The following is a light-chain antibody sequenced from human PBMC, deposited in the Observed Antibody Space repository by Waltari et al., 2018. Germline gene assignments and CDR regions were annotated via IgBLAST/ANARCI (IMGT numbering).Light chain of an antibody. V-gene: IGKV1-33*01. J-gene: IGKJ4*01. CDR1: KQIDEN. CDR2: GAS. CDR3: QQYDNFPLT. Sequence: DIQMTQSPSSLSASVGVRIPITCTARKQIDENLNWYQQKPGEAPKDLNHGASNLEIGVPTRFSGSRSGTEFTLTISSLQPEDFATYYCQQYDNFPLTFGGGTRVDIK.